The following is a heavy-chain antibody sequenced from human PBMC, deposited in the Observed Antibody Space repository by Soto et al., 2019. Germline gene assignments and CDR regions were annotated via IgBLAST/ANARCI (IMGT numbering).Heavy chain of an antibody. CDR1: GGTFSSYA. V-gene: IGHV1-69*13. D-gene: IGHD3-3*01. Sequence: SVKVSCKASGGTFSSYAISWVRQAPGQGLEWMGGIIPIFGTANYAQKFQGRVTITADESTSTAYMELSSLRSEDTAVYYCARTVDFWSGYYPTYYYYYGMDVWGQGTTVTVSS. J-gene: IGHJ6*02. CDR3: ARTVDFWSGYYPTYYYYYGMDV. CDR2: IIPIFGTA.